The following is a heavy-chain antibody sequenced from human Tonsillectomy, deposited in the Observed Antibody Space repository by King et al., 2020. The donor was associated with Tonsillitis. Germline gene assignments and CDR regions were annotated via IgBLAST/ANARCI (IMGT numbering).Heavy chain of an antibody. D-gene: IGHD3-10*01. CDR1: GFIFSNYT. V-gene: IGHV3-30-3*01. CDR3: ATLVVDSGSYYNNCFDP. CDR2: ISSDGGNK. J-gene: IGHJ5*02. Sequence: VQLVESGGDVVQPGRSLRLSCAASGFIFSNYTMHWVRQTPGKGLEWVAVISSDGGNKYYANSVKGRFTISRDNSKKTLYLRMNSLRAEDTAVYYCATLVVDSGSYYNNCFDPWGQGTLVTVSS.